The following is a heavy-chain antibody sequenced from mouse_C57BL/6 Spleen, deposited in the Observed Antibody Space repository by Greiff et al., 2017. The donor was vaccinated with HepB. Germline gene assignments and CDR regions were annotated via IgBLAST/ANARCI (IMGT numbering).Heavy chain of an antibody. J-gene: IGHJ3*01. CDR2: IYPGSGNT. Sequence: QVQLKQSGPELVKPGASVKISCKASGYSFTSYYIHWVKQRPGKGLEWIGWIYPGSGNTKYKEKFKGKATWTADTSSSTAYMQLSSLPSEDAAVYYCARVSGSQDEFAYWGQGTLVTVSA. CDR1: GYSFTSYY. CDR3: ARVSGSQDEFAY. V-gene: IGHV1-66*01. D-gene: IGHD1-3*01.